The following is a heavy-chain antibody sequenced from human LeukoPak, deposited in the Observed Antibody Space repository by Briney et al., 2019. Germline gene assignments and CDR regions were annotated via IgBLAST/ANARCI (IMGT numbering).Heavy chain of an antibody. CDR3: ARDHRAHYYDSSGYSSWFDP. J-gene: IGHJ5*02. CDR1: GGSISSYY. Sequence: MSSETLSLTCTVSGGSISSYYWSWIRQPPGKGLEWIGYIYYSGSTNYNPPLKSRVTISVDTSKNQFSLKLSSVTAADTAVYYCARDHRAHYYDSSGYSSWFDPWGQGTLVTVSS. CDR2: IYYSGST. V-gene: IGHV4-59*01. D-gene: IGHD3-22*01.